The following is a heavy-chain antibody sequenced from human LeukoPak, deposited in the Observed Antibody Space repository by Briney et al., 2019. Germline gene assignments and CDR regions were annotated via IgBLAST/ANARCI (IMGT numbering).Heavy chain of an antibody. CDR3: ARGEYQLPQR. D-gene: IGHD2-2*01. V-gene: IGHV3-7*01. CDR2: IKQDGSEK. J-gene: IGHJ4*02. CDR1: GFTFSSYG. Sequence: GRSLRLSCAASGFTFSSYGMHWVRQAPGKGLEWVANIKQDGSEKYYVDSVKGRFTISRDNAKNSLYLQMNSLRAEDTAVYYCARGEYQLPQRWGQGTLVTVSS.